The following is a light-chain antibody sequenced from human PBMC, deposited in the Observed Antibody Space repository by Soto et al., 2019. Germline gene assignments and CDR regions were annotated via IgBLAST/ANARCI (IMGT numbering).Light chain of an antibody. J-gene: IGKJ2*01. V-gene: IGKV1-5*01. CDR3: QQYDTDYS. CDR2: DAS. Sequence: GDRVTITCRASQRISTWLAWYQQKPGKAPNLLIYDASSLERGVPSRFSGSGSGTEFTLTIGGLQPDDFATYFCQQYDTDYSFGQGTKLEI. CDR1: QRISTW.